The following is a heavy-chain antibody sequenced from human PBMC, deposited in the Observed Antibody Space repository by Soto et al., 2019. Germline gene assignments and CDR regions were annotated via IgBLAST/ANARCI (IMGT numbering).Heavy chain of an antibody. CDR2: IIPIFGTA. V-gene: IGHV1-69*06. CDR1: GGNFSSYA. J-gene: IGHJ4*02. Sequence: ASVKVSCKASGGNFSSYAISWVRQAPGQGLEWMGEIIPIFGTANYAQKFQGRVTITADKSTSTAYMELSSLRSEDTAVYYCARGTLFGRGYDREGYFDYWGQGTLVTVSS. CDR3: ARGTLFGRGYDREGYFDY. D-gene: IGHD5-12*01.